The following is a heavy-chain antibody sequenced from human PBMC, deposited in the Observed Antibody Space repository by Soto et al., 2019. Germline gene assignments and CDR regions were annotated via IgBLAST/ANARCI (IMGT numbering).Heavy chain of an antibody. Sequence: QVQLVESGGGVVQPGRSLRLSCAASGFTFSSYGMHWVRQAPGKGLEWVAVISYDGSNKYYADSVKGRFTIYRDNSNHTLYLQMNSRGAEDTAVYYCAKDPAQKDYYDSSGYYPGDWGKGTLVTVSS. CDR2: ISYDGSNK. CDR3: AKDPAQKDYYDSSGYYPGD. D-gene: IGHD3-22*01. CDR1: GFTFSSYG. J-gene: IGHJ4*02. V-gene: IGHV3-30*18.